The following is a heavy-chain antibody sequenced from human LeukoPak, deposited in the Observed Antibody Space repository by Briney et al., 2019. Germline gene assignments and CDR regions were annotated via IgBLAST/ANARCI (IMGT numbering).Heavy chain of an antibody. CDR1: GFTFTTYG. D-gene: IGHD6-19*01. J-gene: IGHJ6*02. V-gene: IGHV3-30*02. Sequence: GGSLRLSCAASGFTFTTYGMHWVRQAPGKGLEWVAFIQNDEIDKFYADSVKGRFTISRDNSKNTLYLQMNSLRAEDTAVYYCARDLTVAGKEDGMDVWGQGTTVTVSS. CDR3: ARDLTVAGKEDGMDV. CDR2: IQNDEIDK.